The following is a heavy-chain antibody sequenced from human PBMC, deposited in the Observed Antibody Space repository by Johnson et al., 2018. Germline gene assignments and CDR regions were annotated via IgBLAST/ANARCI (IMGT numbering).Heavy chain of an antibody. D-gene: IGHD3-16*01. CDR1: GFSFSRSW. J-gene: IGHJ4*02. CDR3: TTVGGTVSFYS. Sequence: EVQLVESGGGLVQPGGSLRLSCAASGFSFSRSWMTWVRQAPGKGLEWVANMNADGSTTNYAASVSGRFTISRDNARNSLSLQMSLLGVGDTAVYYCTTVGGTVSFYSGCQGTLVTVPS. V-gene: IGHV3-7*01. CDR2: MNADGSTT.